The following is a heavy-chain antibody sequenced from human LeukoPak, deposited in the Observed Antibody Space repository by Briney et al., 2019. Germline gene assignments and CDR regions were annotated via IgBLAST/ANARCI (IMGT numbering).Heavy chain of an antibody. Sequence: PGRSLRLSCAACGFTFDDYAMHWVRQAPGKGLEWVSGISWNSGSIGYADSVKGRFTISRDNAKNSLYLQMKSLRAEDTALYYCAKGGAGDYYFDYWGQGTLVTVSS. J-gene: IGHJ4*02. CDR2: ISWNSGSI. CDR3: AKGGAGDYYFDY. D-gene: IGHD4-17*01. CDR1: GFTFDDYA. V-gene: IGHV3-9*01.